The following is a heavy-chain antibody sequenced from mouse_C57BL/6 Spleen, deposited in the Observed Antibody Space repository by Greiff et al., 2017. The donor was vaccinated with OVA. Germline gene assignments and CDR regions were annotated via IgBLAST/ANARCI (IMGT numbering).Heavy chain of an antibody. J-gene: IGHJ1*03. V-gene: IGHV1-81*01. D-gene: IGHD1-1*01. CDR3: AGVDYGSSSYWYFDV. CDR1: GYTFTSYG. Sequence: VKLQQSGAELARPGASVKLSCKASGYTFTSYGISWVKQRTGQGLEWIGEIYPRSGNTYYTEKFKGKATLTADKSSSTAYMELRSLTSEDSAVYVCAGVDYGSSSYWYFDVWGTGTTVTVSS. CDR2: IYPRSGNT.